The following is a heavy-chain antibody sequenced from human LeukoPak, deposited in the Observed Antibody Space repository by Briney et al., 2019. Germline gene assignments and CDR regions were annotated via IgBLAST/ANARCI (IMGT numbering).Heavy chain of an antibody. J-gene: IGHJ4*02. V-gene: IGHV3-74*01. CDR3: AVYWERAGATEARFDY. D-gene: IGHD1-26*01. Sequence: GGSLRLSCAASGFTFSSYWMHWVRQAPGKGLVWVSRINSDGSSTSYADSVKGRFTISRDNAKNTLYLQMNSLRAEDTAVYYCAVYWERAGATEARFDYWGQGTLVTVSS. CDR2: INSDGSST. CDR1: GFTFSSYW.